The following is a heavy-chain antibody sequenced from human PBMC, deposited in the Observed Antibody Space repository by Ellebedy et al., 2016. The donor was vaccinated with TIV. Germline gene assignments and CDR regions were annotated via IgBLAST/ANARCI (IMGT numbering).Heavy chain of an antibody. CDR2: ISPGDSDT. Sequence: GESLKTSCQASGYSFTNYWIGWVRQMPGKGLEWMGIISPGDSDTRYSPSFEGQVTISFDKSISTAYLQWNRLKASDTATYYCARRKVRGGIRYAMDVWGQGTTVTVSS. V-gene: IGHV5-51*01. J-gene: IGHJ6*02. CDR1: GYSFTNYW. D-gene: IGHD3-10*01. CDR3: ARRKVRGGIRYAMDV.